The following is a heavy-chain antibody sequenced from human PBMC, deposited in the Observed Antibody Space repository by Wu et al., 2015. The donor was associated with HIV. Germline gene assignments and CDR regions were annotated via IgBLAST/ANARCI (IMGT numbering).Heavy chain of an antibody. Sequence: QVQLVQSGAEVKKPGSSVKVSCKASGGTFSSYAISWVRQAPGQGLEWMGGIIPIFGTANYAQKFQGRVTITTDESTSTAYMELSSLRSEDTAVYYCARDRWSGAGRDYYDSSGYPFYYGMDVWGQGDHGSPVSS. CDR3: ARDRWSGAGRDYYDSSGYPFYYGMDV. CDR1: GGTFSSYA. J-gene: IGHJ6*02. D-gene: IGHD3-22*01. V-gene: IGHV1-69*05. CDR2: IIPIFGTA.